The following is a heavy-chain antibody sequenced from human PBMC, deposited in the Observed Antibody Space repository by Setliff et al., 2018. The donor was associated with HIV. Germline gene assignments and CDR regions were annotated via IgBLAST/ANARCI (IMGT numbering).Heavy chain of an antibody. J-gene: IGHJ6*03. CDR3: ARGAWYTSGWYSSRYLDV. V-gene: IGHV1-8*02. CDR1: GYTFANYD. CDR2: MNPNSGNA. D-gene: IGHD6-19*01. Sequence: ASVKVSCKASGYTFANYDIDWVRQATGQGLEWMGWMNPNSGNAGFAQKFQDRVTMTRNTSISTAYMELSSLRSEDTAVYYCARGAWYTSGWYSSRYLDVWGKGTTVTVSS.